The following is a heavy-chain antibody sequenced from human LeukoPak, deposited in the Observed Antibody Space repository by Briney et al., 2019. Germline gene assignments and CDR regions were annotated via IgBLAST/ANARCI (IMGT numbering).Heavy chain of an antibody. CDR3: ARDPWGGDIVVVPAAIHDP. CDR2: INCNNGGT. CDR1: GYPFTGYY. J-gene: IGHJ5*02. V-gene: IGHV1-2*06. Sequence: GAPVKVSCKTSGYPFTGYYVHWVRQAPGQGLEWMGRINCNNGGTNYAQKFRGRVTMTRDTSISTAYMELSRLTSDDTAVYYCARDPWGGDIVVVPAAIHDPWGQGTLVTVSS. D-gene: IGHD2-2*01.